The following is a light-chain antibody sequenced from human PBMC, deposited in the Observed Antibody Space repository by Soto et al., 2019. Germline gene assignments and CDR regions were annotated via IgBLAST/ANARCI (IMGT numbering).Light chain of an antibody. J-gene: IGKJ5*01. CDR3: QESYSTPLP. V-gene: IGKV1-39*01. Sequence: DLQVTPSPSSLSASVGDRITITCRASESISTYLNWYQQKPGKAPSLLMYGASNLQSGVPSRFSGSGAGTDFTLTITRLQPDDFATYYCQESYSTPLPFAQGTRLDI. CDR1: ESISTY. CDR2: GAS.